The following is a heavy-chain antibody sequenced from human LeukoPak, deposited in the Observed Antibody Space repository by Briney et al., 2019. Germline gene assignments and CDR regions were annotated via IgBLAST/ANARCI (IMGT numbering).Heavy chain of an antibody. CDR3: ARPVAAQEGPIDY. D-gene: IGHD6-6*01. J-gene: IGHJ4*02. V-gene: IGHV1-2*02. CDR1: GYTFTGYY. CDR2: INPNSGGT. Sequence: ASVKVSCKASGYTFTGYYMHWVRQAPGQGLEWMGWINPNSGGTNYAQKFQGRVTMTRDTSISTAYMELSRLRSDDTAVYYCARPVAAQEGPIDYWGQGTLVTVSS.